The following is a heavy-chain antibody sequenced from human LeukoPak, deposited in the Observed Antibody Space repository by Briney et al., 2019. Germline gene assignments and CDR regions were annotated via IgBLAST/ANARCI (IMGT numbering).Heavy chain of an antibody. Sequence: GGSLRLSCAASGFTFSSYVMHWVRQAPGKGLEWVAIISYDGSNEYYADSVKGRFTISRDNAKNSLYLQMNSLRAEDTAVYYCARTAAGPLDYWGQGTLVTVSS. J-gene: IGHJ4*02. D-gene: IGHD6-13*01. CDR1: GFTFSSYV. CDR2: ISYDGSNE. CDR3: ARTAAGPLDY. V-gene: IGHV3-30*04.